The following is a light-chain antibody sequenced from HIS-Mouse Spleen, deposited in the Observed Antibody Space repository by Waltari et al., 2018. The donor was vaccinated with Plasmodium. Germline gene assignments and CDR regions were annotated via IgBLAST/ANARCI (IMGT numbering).Light chain of an antibody. J-gene: IGLJ3*02. CDR3: YSTDSSGNHRV. Sequence: SYELTQPPSVSVSPGQTARITCPGDALPKKYAYWYQQKSGQAPVMCSYKDSKRPSGIPEGFAGSSAGTMATLTISGGQVEDEADYYCYSTDSSGNHRVFGGGTKLTVL. CDR1: ALPKKY. CDR2: KDS. V-gene: IGLV3-10*01.